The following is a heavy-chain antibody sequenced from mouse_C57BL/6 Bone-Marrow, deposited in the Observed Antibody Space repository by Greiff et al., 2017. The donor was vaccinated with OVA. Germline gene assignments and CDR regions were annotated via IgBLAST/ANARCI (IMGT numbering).Heavy chain of an antibody. CDR2: INPNNGGT. CDR1: GYTFTDYN. Sequence: VQLQQSGPELVKPGASVKIPCKASGYTFTDYNMDWVKQSHGKSLEWIGDINPNNGGTIYNQKFKGKATLTVDKSSSTAYMELRSLTSEDTAVYYCARAYYYCSSPWFAYWGQGTLVTVSA. J-gene: IGHJ3*01. V-gene: IGHV1-18*01. CDR3: ARAYYYCSSPWFAY. D-gene: IGHD1-1*01.